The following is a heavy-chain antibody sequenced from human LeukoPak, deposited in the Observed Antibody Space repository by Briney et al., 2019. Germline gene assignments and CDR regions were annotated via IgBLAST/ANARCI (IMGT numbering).Heavy chain of an antibody. J-gene: IGHJ4*02. CDR3: DDYNFGFDL. Sequence: SETLSLTCAVYGGSFSGYYWSWIRQPPGKGLEWIGEINHSGSTNYNPSLKSRVTISVDTSKNYLSLTLTSVAAADYCARQADDYNFGFDLWGRGALVTVSS. CDR1: GGSFSGYY. CDR2: INHSGST. D-gene: IGHD5-24*01. V-gene: IGHV4-34*01.